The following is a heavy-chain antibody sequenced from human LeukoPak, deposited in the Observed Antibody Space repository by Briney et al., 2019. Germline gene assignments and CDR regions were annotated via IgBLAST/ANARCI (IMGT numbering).Heavy chain of an antibody. D-gene: IGHD3-22*01. CDR3: ARGYPPRRNYDSSGYYSYYFGC. J-gene: IGHJ4*02. CDR1: GYTFTIYG. CDR2: IRAYNGHT. Sequence: ASVKVSCKASGYTFTIYGLTWVRQAPGQGLEWMGWIRAYNGHTKYPQKLQGRVTMTTDTSASTAYMKQRSLKSDDTAVYYCARGYPPRRNYDSSGYYSYYFGCRGQGTLVTVST. V-gene: IGHV1-18*01.